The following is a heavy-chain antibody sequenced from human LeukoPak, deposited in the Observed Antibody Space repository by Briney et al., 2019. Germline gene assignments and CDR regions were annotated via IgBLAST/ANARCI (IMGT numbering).Heavy chain of an antibody. J-gene: IGHJ4*02. CDR3: ARGRGLDY. V-gene: IGHV4-59*12. CDR2: IYYSGTT. D-gene: IGHD6-19*01. Sequence: PSETLSLTCTVSGGSMSSYYWSWIRQPPGKGLEWIGYIYYSGTTTYNPSLKSRVTMSVDTSKNQFSLKLSSVTAADTAVYYCARGRGLDYWGQGTLVTVSS. CDR1: GGSMSSYY.